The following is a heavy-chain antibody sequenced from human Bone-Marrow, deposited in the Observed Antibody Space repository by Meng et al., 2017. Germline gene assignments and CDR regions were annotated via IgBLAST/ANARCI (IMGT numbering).Heavy chain of an antibody. V-gene: IGHV3-30*01. Sequence: GESLKISCAASGFTFSSYAMHWVRQAPGKGLEWVAVISYDGSNKYYADSVKGRSTISRDNSKNTLYLQMNSLRAEDTAVYYCARPPLRYFDWLLNQAINYYYYYGMDVWGQGTTVTVSS. D-gene: IGHD3-9*01. CDR3: ARPPLRYFDWLLNQAINYYYYYGMDV. CDR1: GFTFSSYA. CDR2: ISYDGSNK. J-gene: IGHJ6*02.